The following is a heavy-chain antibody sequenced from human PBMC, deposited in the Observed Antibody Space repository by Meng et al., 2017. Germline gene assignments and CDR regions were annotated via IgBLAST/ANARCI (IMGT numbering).Heavy chain of an antibody. CDR3: ARSEMATTCFDY. J-gene: IGHJ4*02. V-gene: IGHV3-30*01. Sequence: QRQVAAAGGVVVPPGKSLRLACAASGFICSSYPMHWVRQAPGKGLEWVAVISYDGSNKYNADSVNGRFTISRDNSKNTLYLQMNSLRAEDTAVYYCARSEMATTCFDYWGQGTLVTVSS. CDR1: GFICSSYP. D-gene: IGHD5-24*01. CDR2: ISYDGSNK.